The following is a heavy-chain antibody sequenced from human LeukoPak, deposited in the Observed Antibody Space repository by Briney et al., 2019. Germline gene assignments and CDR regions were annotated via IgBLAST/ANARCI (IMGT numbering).Heavy chain of an antibody. CDR3: TTEGNVGFLEWLYGY. J-gene: IGHJ4*02. Sequence: GGSLRLSCAASGFTFSNAWMNWVRQAPGKGLEWVGRIKSKTDGGTTDYAAPVKGRFPISRDDSKNTLYLQMNSLKTEDTAVYYCTTEGNVGFLEWLYGYWGQGTLVTVSS. V-gene: IGHV3-15*07. CDR2: IKSKTDGGTT. D-gene: IGHD3-3*01. CDR1: GFTFSNAW.